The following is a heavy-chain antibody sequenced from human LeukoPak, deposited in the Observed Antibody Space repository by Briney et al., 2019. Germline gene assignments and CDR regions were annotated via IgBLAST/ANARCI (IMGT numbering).Heavy chain of an antibody. J-gene: IGHJ6*03. CDR1: GFTFSSYE. D-gene: IGHD6-13*01. Sequence: GGSLRLSCAASGFTFSSYEMNWVRQAPGKGLEWVSYISSSGSTIYYADSVKGRFTISRDNAKNSLYLQMNSLRAEDTAVYYCARDGIYSSSWYGYYYYYMDVWGKGTTVTISS. V-gene: IGHV3-48*03. CDR2: ISSSGSTI. CDR3: ARDGIYSSSWYGYYYYYMDV.